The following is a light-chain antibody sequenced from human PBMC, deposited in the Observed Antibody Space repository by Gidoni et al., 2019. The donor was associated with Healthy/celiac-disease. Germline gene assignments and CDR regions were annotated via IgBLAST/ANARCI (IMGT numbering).Light chain of an antibody. CDR3: HQSYSTPQT. CDR1: QSISSY. V-gene: IGKV1-39*01. Sequence: DIQMTQSPSSLSASVGDRVTITCRASQSISSYLNWYQQKPGKTPKLLIYAASSLHSGVPSRFSSRGSGTDFTLTISSLQPEDFATYYCHQSYSTPQTVGQGTKLEIK. J-gene: IGKJ2*01. CDR2: AAS.